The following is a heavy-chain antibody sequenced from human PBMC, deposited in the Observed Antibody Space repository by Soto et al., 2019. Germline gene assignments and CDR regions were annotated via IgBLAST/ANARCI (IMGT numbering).Heavy chain of an antibody. CDR1: GGTFSSYA. Sequence: VKVSCKASGGTFSSYAISWVRQAPGQGLEWMGGIIPIFGTANYAQKFQGRVTITADESTSTAYMELSSLRSEDTAVYYCASVGPSYYDFWSGYQTEPYHYYGMAVWGKGTTVTVYS. CDR3: ASVGPSYYDFWSGYQTEPYHYYGMAV. CDR2: IIPIFGTA. V-gene: IGHV1-69*13. D-gene: IGHD3-3*01. J-gene: IGHJ6*04.